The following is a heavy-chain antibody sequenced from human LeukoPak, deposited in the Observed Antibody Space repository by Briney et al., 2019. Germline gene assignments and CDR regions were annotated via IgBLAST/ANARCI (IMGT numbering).Heavy chain of an antibody. CDR3: ARDERYYDKDAFDI. CDR2: ISAYNGNT. J-gene: IGHJ3*02. V-gene: IGHV1-18*01. D-gene: IGHD3-22*01. Sequence: GASVKVSCKASGYTFTSYGMSWVRQAPGQGLEWMGWISAYNGNTNYAQKLQGRVTMTTDTSTSTAYRELRSLRSDDTAVYYCARDERYYDKDAFDIWGQGTMVTVSS. CDR1: GYTFTSYG.